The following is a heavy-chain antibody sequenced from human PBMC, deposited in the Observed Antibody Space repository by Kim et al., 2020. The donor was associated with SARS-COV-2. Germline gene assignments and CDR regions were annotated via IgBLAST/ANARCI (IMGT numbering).Heavy chain of an antibody. V-gene: IGHV4-34*01. J-gene: IGHJ6*03. Sequence: SETLSLTCAVYGGSFSGYYWSWVRQPPGKGLEWIGEINHSGSTSYNPSLKSRVTISVDTSKNQFSLKLSSVTAADTAVYYCTRGCSGGSCPTFAGRYY. CDR3: TRGCSGGSCPTFAGRYY. CDR1: GGSFSGYY. D-gene: IGHD2-15*01. CDR2: INHSGST.